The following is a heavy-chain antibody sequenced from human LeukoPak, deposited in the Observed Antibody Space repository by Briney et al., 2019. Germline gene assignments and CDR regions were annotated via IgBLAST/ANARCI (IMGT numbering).Heavy chain of an antibody. Sequence: GSLRLSCAASRFTFTDYGMHWVRQPPGKGLEWVALIWYDGSGKYYADSVKGRFTISRDNSKNTLYLQMNSLRAEDTAVYYCARDNYDSGGYSPFYYYYGMDVWGQGTTVTVSS. CDR3: ARDNYDSGGYSPFYYYYGMDV. V-gene: IGHV3-33*01. CDR2: IWYDGSGK. D-gene: IGHD3-22*01. J-gene: IGHJ6*02. CDR1: RFTFTDYG.